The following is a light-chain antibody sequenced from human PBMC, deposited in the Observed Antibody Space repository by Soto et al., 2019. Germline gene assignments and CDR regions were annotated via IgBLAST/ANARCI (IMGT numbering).Light chain of an antibody. CDR3: SSYAGSNTR. CDR2: EVS. CDR1: SSDVGGYNF. V-gene: IGLV2-8*01. J-gene: IGLJ1*01. Sequence: QSALTQPPSASGSPGQSVTISCTGTSSDVGGYNFVSWYQQHPGKAPKLMIYEVSKRRSGVPDRFSGSKSGNTASLTVSGLQAEDEADYYCSSYAGSNTRFGTGTKLTVL.